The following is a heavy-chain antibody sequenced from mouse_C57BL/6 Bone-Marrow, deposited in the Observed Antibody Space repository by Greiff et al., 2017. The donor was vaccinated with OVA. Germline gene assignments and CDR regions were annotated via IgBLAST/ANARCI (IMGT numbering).Heavy chain of an antibody. J-gene: IGHJ2*01. CDR3: ARHEDYGSFLYY. CDR2: ISSGGSYT. Sequence: EVKVVESGGDLVKPGGSLKLSCAASGFTFSSYGMSWVRQTPDKRLEWVATISSGGSYTYYPDSVKGRFTISRDNAKHTPYMQMSSLKSEDTSMYYVARHEDYGSFLYYWGQGTALTVTS. V-gene: IGHV5-6*01. D-gene: IGHD1-1*01. CDR1: GFTFSSYG.